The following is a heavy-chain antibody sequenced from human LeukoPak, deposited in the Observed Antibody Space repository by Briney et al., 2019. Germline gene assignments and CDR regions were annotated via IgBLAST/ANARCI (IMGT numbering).Heavy chain of an antibody. V-gene: IGHV3-23*01. CDR3: AKEVVLRYFDWLLIIPPLFDY. Sequence: GGSLRLSCAASGFTFSSYAMSWVRQAPGKGLEWVSAISGSGGSTYYADSVKGRFTISRDNSENTLYLQMNSLRAEDTAVYYCAKEVVLRYFDWLLIIPPLFDYRGQGTLVTVSS. CDR1: GFTFSSYA. D-gene: IGHD3-9*01. CDR2: ISGSGGST. J-gene: IGHJ4*02.